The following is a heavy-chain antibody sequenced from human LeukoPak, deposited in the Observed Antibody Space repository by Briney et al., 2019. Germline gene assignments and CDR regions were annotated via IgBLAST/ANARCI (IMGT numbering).Heavy chain of an antibody. Sequence: GGSLRLSCAASGFTFNTYEMNWVRQAPGKGLEWVAYISSSGTSIPYADSVEGRFTVSRDNAKNSVYLQMNSLRAEDTTVYYCARGGNYGYLWNAFDLWGQGTMVTVSS. CDR1: GFTFNTYE. CDR2: ISSSGTSI. J-gene: IGHJ3*01. V-gene: IGHV3-48*03. CDR3: ARGGNYGYLWNAFDL. D-gene: IGHD5-18*01.